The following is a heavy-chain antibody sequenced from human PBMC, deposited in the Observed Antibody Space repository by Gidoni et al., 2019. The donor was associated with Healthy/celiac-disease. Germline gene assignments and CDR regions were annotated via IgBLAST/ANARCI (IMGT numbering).Heavy chain of an antibody. CDR3: ASLVVAPFPLEYYYYMDV. CDR1: GGSISRSNW. Sequence: QVQLQESGPGLVKPSGTLSLTCAVSGGSISRSNWWRWVRQPPGKGLEWIGEIYQSGSTNYNPSLKSRVTISVDKSKNQFSLKLSSVTAADTAVYYCASLVVAPFPLEYYYYMDVWGKGTTVTVSS. J-gene: IGHJ6*03. V-gene: IGHV4-4*02. D-gene: IGHD2-15*01. CDR2: IYQSGST.